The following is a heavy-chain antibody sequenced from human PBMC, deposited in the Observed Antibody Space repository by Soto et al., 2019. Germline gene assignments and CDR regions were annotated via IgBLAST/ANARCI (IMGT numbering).Heavy chain of an antibody. Sequence: GGSLRLSCAASGFAVSNNYMTWVRQAPGKGLEWVSIIYNVGTTYYADSVKGRFTISRDNSKNTLYLQMNSLGADDTAVYYCAKLPVSSLYGSGNYYFDFWGHGTLVTVSS. CDR1: GFAVSNNY. CDR2: IYNVGTT. J-gene: IGHJ4*01. CDR3: AKLPVSSLYGSGNYYFDF. D-gene: IGHD3-10*01. V-gene: IGHV3-53*01.